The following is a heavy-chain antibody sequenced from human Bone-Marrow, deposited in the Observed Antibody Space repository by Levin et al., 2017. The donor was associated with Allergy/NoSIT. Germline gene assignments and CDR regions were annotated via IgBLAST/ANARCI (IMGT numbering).Heavy chain of an antibody. D-gene: IGHD1-14*01. Sequence: GGSLRLSCTASGLTFNNYAMAWIRQAPGKGLEWVSTISASGGSTFYTHSVEGRFTISRDNSKSTVFLQMNSLRVEDTALYCCAKVHNKSPGRFEDWGPGTLVTVAS. CDR1: GLTFNNYA. CDR2: ISASGGST. V-gene: IGHV3-23*01. J-gene: IGHJ4*02. CDR3: AKVHNKSPGRFED.